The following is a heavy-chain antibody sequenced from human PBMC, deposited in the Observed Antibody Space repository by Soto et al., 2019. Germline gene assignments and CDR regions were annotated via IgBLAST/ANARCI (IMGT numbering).Heavy chain of an antibody. D-gene: IGHD6-13*01. CDR3: AKVGAAAGWAL. CDR2: ISGSGGST. J-gene: IGHJ4*02. V-gene: IGHV3-23*01. Sequence: EVQLLESGGGLVQPGGSLRLSCASSGFTFSSYAISWVRQAPGKGLEWVSAISGSGGSTYYADSVKGRFTISRDNSKNTLYLQMNSLRAEDTAVYYCAKVGAAAGWALWGQGTLVTVSS. CDR1: GFTFSSYA.